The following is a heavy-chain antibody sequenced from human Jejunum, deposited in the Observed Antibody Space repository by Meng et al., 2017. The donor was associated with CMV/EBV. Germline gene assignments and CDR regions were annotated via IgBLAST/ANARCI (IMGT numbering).Heavy chain of an antibody. D-gene: IGHD2-21*01. CDR2: IRNDGTYK. CDR3: ARGPEVVFGVFYYYGMDV. J-gene: IGHJ6*02. CDR1: FLSFG. V-gene: IGHV3-30*02. Sequence: FLSFGMDWVRQAPGKGLESVTSIRNDGTYKYYGDSVKGRFTISRDNSRNTLYLPMNGLRAEDTAVYYCARGPEVVFGVFYYYGMDVWGQGTPVTVSS.